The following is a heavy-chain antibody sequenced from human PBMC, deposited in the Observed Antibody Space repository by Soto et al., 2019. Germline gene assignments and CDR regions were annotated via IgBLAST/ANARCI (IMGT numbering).Heavy chain of an antibody. Sequence: TSETLSLTCTVSGGSISSYYWSWIRQPPGKGLEWIGYIYYSGSTNYNPSLKSRVTISVDTSKNQFSLKLSSVTAADTAVYYCARRGTYNWFDPWGQGTLVTVSS. CDR2: IYYSGST. CDR3: ARRGTYNWFDP. V-gene: IGHV4-59*08. J-gene: IGHJ5*02. CDR1: GGSISSYY. D-gene: IGHD3-16*01.